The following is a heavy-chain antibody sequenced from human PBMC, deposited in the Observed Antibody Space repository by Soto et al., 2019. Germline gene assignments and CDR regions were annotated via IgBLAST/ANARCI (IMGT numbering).Heavy chain of an antibody. J-gene: IGHJ5*02. V-gene: IGHV3-21*01. CDR2: ISSSSSYI. D-gene: IGHD1-7*01. CDR3: ARDRETGTTNWFDP. Sequence: EVQLVESGGGLVKPGGSLRLSCAASGFTFSSYSMNWVRQAPGKGLEWVSSISSSSSYIYYADSVKGRFTISRDNAKNSLYLQMNSLGAEDTAVYYCARDRETGTTNWFDPWGQGTLVTVSS. CDR1: GFTFSSYS.